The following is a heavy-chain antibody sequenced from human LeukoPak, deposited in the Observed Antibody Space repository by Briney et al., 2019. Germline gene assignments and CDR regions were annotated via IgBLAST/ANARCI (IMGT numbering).Heavy chain of an antibody. CDR2: IYYSGYT. D-gene: IGHD2-15*01. Sequence: SETLSLTCTVSGGSISSSTYYWGWIRRLPGKGLEWIGSIYYSGYTYHNPSLESRVTMSVDTSKNQFSLKLTSVTAADTAVYYCATSGPGYYYGMDVWGQGTTVTVSS. CDR1: GGSISSSTYY. CDR3: ATSGPGYYYGMDV. V-gene: IGHV4-39*01. J-gene: IGHJ6*02.